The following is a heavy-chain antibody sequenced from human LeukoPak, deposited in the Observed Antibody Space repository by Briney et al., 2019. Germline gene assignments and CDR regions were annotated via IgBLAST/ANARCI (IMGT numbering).Heavy chain of an antibody. J-gene: IGHJ4*02. V-gene: IGHV3-30*18. CDR2: ISYDAKNE. D-gene: IGHD5-24*01. CDR1: GFTFSNFG. Sequence: QPGGSLRLSCAASGFTFSNFGMHWVRQAPGKGLEWVAVISYDAKNEYYTDSVKGRFTISRDNAKNTVYLQMNSLKPEDTAVYYCAKQMAVDYFDYWGQGTLVTVPS. CDR3: AKQMAVDYFDY.